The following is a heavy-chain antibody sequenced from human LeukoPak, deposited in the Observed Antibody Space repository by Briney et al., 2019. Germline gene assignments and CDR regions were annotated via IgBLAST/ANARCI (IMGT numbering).Heavy chain of an antibody. Sequence: GGSLRLSCAASGFTFSSYAMHWVRQAPGKGLEWVAVISYDGSNKYYADSVKGRFTISRDNSKNTLYLRMNSLRAEDTAVYYCARGAITMIVDYWGQGTLVTVSS. CDR1: GFTFSSYA. V-gene: IGHV3-30-3*01. CDR3: ARGAITMIVDY. D-gene: IGHD3-22*01. CDR2: ISYDGSNK. J-gene: IGHJ4*02.